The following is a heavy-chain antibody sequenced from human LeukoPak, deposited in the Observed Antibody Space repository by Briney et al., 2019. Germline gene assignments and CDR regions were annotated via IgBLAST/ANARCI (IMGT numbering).Heavy chain of an antibody. D-gene: IGHD2-15*01. CDR2: IYYGGST. V-gene: IGHV4-59*01. Sequence: SETLSLTCTVSGGSISSYYWSWIRQPPGKGLEWIGYIYYGGSTNYNPSLKSRVTISVDTSKNQFSLKLSSVTAADTAVYYCARESSGGSNNWFEPWGQGTLVTVSS. CDR3: ARESSGGSNNWFEP. J-gene: IGHJ5*02. CDR1: GGSISSYY.